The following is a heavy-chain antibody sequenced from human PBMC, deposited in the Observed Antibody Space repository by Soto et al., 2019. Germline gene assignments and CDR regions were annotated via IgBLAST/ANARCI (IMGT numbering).Heavy chain of an antibody. J-gene: IGHJ6*03. CDR2: ISGSGGST. D-gene: IGHD2-2*01. CDR3: AKDGRDCSSTSCYYYYYRDV. Sequence: EVQLLESGGGLVQPGGSLRLSCAASGFTFSSYAMSWVRQAPGKGLEWVSAISGSGGSTYYADTVKGRFTISRHNSKNTLYLQMNSRRSEDTAVYYCAKDGRDCSSTSCYYYYYRDVWGKGTTVTVSS. V-gene: IGHV3-23*01. CDR1: GFTFSSYA.